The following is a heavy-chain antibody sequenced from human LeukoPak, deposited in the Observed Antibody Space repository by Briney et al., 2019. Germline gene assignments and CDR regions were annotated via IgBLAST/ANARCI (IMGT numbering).Heavy chain of an antibody. Sequence: ASVKVSCKASGYTFTGYYMHWVRQAPGQGLEWMGWINPNSGGTNYAQKFQGRVTMTRDTSISTAYMELSRLRSDDTAVYYCARDGSIVVVPAAIGGFDPWGQGTLVTVSS. V-gene: IGHV1-2*02. CDR1: GYTFTGYY. J-gene: IGHJ5*02. CDR3: ARDGSIVVVPAAIGGFDP. CDR2: INPNSGGT. D-gene: IGHD2-2*01.